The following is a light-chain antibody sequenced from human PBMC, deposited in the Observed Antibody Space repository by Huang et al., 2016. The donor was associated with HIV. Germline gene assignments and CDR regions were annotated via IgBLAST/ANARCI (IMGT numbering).Light chain of an antibody. CDR3: QQYNSYPYT. J-gene: IGKJ2*01. V-gene: IGKV1-5*03. CDR2: QAS. CDR1: QSIATW. Sequence: DIQMTQSPSSLSASVGDRVTITCRASQSIATWLAWYQQKEGRAPKLLMFQASSLESGVPSRVRGSGSGTVFTLTISSLHADDFATYFCQQYNSYPYTFGQGTKLEIK.